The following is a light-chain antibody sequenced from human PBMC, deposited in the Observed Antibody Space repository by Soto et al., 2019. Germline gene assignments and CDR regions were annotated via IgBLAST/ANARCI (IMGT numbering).Light chain of an antibody. CDR1: SSNIGGNS. Sequence: QSVLTQPPSVSVAPGQKVTISCSGSSSNIGGNSVSWYQQLPGTAPKLLIYDDNKRPSGIPDRFSGSKSGTSATLGITGFQTGDEADYYCAAWDDTLKRYVFGTGTKVTVL. CDR3: AAWDDTLKRYV. J-gene: IGLJ1*01. V-gene: IGLV1-51*01. CDR2: DDN.